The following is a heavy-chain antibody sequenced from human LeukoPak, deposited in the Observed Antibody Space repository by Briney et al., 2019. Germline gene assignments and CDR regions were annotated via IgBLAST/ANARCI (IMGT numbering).Heavy chain of an antibody. CDR3: ARSYDIVVVPAADYYYYYGMDV. J-gene: IGHJ6*02. CDR2: IIPIFGTA. Sequence: RGASVKVSCKASGGTFSSYAISWVRQAPGQGLEWMGEIIPIFGTANYAQKFQGRVTITADESTSTAYMELSSLRSEDTAVYYCARSYDIVVVPAADYYYYYGMDVWGQGTTVTVSS. V-gene: IGHV1-69*13. D-gene: IGHD2-2*01. CDR1: GGTFSSYA.